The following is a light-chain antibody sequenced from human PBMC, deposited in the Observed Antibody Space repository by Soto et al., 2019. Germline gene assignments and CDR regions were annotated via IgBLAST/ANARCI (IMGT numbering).Light chain of an antibody. Sequence: IMVRQKATALSVSRGERATLSCRAGQTIYSNVAWYQQRPGQAPRLLIYRASTRATGVPARFSGSGSGTEFTLTISSLQSEDFAIYYCQQYQNLWTFGQGSMVDVK. CDR3: QQYQNLWT. CDR1: QTIYSN. J-gene: IGKJ1*01. CDR2: RAS. V-gene: IGKV3-15*01.